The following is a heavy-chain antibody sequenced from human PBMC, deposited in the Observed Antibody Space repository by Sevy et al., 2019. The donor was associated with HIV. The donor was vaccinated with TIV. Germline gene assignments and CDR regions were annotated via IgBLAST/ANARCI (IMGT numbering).Heavy chain of an antibody. V-gene: IGHV1-18*01. CDR1: GYTFTSYG. J-gene: IGHJ4*02. D-gene: IGHD3-22*01. Sequence: ASVKVSCKASGYTFTSYGINWVRQAPGQGLEWMGWISAYNGNTNYAQKLQGRVTMTTDTSTSTAYMELRSLRSDDTAVYYCSRVTIHYYDSSGYVDYWGQGTLVTVSS. CDR2: ISAYNGNT. CDR3: SRVTIHYYDSSGYVDY.